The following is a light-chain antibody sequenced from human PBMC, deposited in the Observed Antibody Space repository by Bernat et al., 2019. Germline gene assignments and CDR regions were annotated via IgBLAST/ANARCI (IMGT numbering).Light chain of an antibody. V-gene: IGKV1-9*01. J-gene: IGKJ5*01. CDR3: QQLDRFPIT. CDR2: GAS. CDR1: QVSGTY. Sequence: DVQLTQSPSFLSASVGDRVDITCRASQVSGTYLAWYQKNPGKAPKLLIYGASTLQTGVPSRFSGSGSGTEFTLTIASLQPEDGATYFCQQLDRFPITFGQGTQLEIK.